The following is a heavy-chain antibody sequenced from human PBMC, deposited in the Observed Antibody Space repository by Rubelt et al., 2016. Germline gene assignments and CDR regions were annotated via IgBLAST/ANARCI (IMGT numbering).Heavy chain of an antibody. CDR1: GYTFTNYG. Sequence: QAQLVQSGADVKKPGASVKVSCKASGYTFTNYGIAWVRQAPGQGLEWVGWTSSNDGNTNYAQNLQGRVTMTTDTSTSTAYMELRSLRSDDTAVYYCARDGYFDLWGRGTLVTVSS. V-gene: IGHV1-18*01. CDR3: ARDGYFDL. CDR2: TSSNDGNT. J-gene: IGHJ2*01.